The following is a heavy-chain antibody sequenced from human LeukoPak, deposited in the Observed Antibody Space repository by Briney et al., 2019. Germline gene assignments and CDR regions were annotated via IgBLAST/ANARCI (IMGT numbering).Heavy chain of an antibody. CDR1: GFTFSSYG. Sequence: GGSLRLSCAASGFTFSSYGMHWVRQAPGKGLEWVAVIWYDGSNKYYADSVKGRFTISRDNSKNTLYLQMNSLRAEDTTVYYCARGDVGYYYDSSGPDYWGQGTLVTVSS. V-gene: IGHV3-33*01. CDR3: ARGDVGYYYDSSGPDY. J-gene: IGHJ4*02. D-gene: IGHD3-22*01. CDR2: IWYDGSNK.